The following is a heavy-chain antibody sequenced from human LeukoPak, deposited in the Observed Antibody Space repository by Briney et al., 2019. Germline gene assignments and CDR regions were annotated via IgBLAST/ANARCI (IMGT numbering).Heavy chain of an antibody. CDR3: ATREVAGHQSLYYLDF. D-gene: IGHD6-19*01. Sequence: PGGSLRLSCAASGFTFSSYTISWVRQAPGKGLEWVSAISGSGDSTYYADSVKGRFTVSRDNFKNTLYLQMNSLRAEDAAVYYCATREVAGHQSLYYLDFWGQGTLVTVSS. V-gene: IGHV3-23*01. J-gene: IGHJ4*02. CDR1: GFTFSSYT. CDR2: ISGSGDST.